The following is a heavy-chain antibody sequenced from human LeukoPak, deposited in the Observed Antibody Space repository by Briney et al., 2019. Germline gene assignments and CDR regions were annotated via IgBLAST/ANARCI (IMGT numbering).Heavy chain of an antibody. V-gene: IGHV4-39*01. Sequence: PSEXXXXXCTVSGGSISSSSYYWGWLRQPPGKGLEWIGSIYYSGSTYYNPSLKSRVTISVEKSKKQFSLKLSSVTAADTAVYYCASEGGVAYSSSWYTYNWFDPWGQGTLVTVSS. CDR3: ASEGGVAYSSSWYTYNWFDP. J-gene: IGHJ5*02. D-gene: IGHD6-13*01. CDR2: IYYSGST. CDR1: GGSISSSSYY.